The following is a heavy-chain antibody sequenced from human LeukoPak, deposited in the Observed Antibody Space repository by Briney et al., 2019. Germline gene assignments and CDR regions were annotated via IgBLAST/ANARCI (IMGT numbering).Heavy chain of an antibody. D-gene: IGHD1-26*01. CDR2: INPNSGGT. J-gene: IGHJ5*02. CDR3: ARDGWELTNSWFDP. CDR1: GYTFTGYY. Sequence: ASVKVSCKASGYTFTGYYMHWVRQAPGQGLEWMGWINPNSGGTNYAQKFQGRVTMTRDTSTSTAYMELRSLRSDDTAVYYCARDGWELTNSWFDPWGQGTLVTVSS. V-gene: IGHV1-2*02.